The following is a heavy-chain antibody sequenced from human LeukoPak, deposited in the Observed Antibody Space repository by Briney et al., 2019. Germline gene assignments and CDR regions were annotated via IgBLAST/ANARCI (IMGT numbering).Heavy chain of an antibody. CDR2: ISGSGGST. CDR1: GFTFSSYA. V-gene: IGHV3-23*01. Sequence: GGSLRLSCAASGFTFSSYAMSWVRQAPGKGLEWVSAISGSGGSTYYADSVKGRFTISRDNSKNTLYLQMNSLRAEDTAVYYCAKALTHSSSWYYFDYWGQGTLVTVPS. J-gene: IGHJ4*02. D-gene: IGHD6-13*01. CDR3: AKALTHSSSWYYFDY.